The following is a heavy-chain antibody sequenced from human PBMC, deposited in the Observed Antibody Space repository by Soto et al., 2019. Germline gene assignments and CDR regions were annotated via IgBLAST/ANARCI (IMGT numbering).Heavy chain of an antibody. J-gene: IGHJ4*02. CDR3: ARAPGDYFDY. V-gene: IGHV4-31*03. CDR2: IYYSGST. Sequence: PSETLSLTCTVSGGPISSGYYWSWIRQHPGKGLEWIGYIYYSGSTYYNPSLKSRVTISVDTSKNQFSLKLSSVTAADTAVYYCARAPGDYFDYWGQGTLVTVSS. CDR1: GGPISSGYY.